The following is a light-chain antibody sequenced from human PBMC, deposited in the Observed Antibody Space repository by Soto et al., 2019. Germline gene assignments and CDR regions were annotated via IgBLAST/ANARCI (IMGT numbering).Light chain of an antibody. Sequence: DIQMTQSPSSLSASVGDGVTITCRTSQSISTYLNWYQHKPGKDPKLLIYAASSLQSGVPSRFSGSGSNPHFTLTIISLQPEDFATYYCQQSSNLPLTFGPGTKVDIQ. CDR3: QQSSNLPLT. CDR2: AAS. J-gene: IGKJ3*01. CDR1: QSISTY. V-gene: IGKV1-39*01.